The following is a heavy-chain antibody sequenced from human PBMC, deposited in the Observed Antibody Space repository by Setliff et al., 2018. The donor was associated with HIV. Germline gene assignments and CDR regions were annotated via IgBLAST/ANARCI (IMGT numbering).Heavy chain of an antibody. Sequence: ASETLSLTCTVSGGSISSYYWSWIRQPPGKGPEWIGYIYTSGSTNYNPSLKSRVTVLVDTSKNQVSLKLRSVTAADTAVYYCARQITMVRGVYQPYYYYYMDVWGKGTTVTVSS. D-gene: IGHD3-10*01. CDR3: ARQITMVRGVYQPYYYYYMDV. V-gene: IGHV4-59*01. CDR1: GGSISSYY. J-gene: IGHJ6*03. CDR2: IYTSGST.